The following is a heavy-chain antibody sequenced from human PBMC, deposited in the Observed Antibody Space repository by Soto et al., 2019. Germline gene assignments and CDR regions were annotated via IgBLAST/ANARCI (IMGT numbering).Heavy chain of an antibody. CDR2: ISYDGSNK. J-gene: IGHJ4*02. CDR1: GFTFSSYG. CDR3: AKDPYSSGWYYFDY. Sequence: GGSLRLSCAASGFTFSSYGMHWVRQAPGKGLEWVAVISYDGSNKYYADSVKGRFTISRDNSKNTLYLQMNSLRAEDTAVYYCAKDPYSSGWYYFDYWGQGTLVTVSS. D-gene: IGHD6-19*01. V-gene: IGHV3-30*18.